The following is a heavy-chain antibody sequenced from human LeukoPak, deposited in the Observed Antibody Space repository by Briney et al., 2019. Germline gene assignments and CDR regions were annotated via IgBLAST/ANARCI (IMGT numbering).Heavy chain of an antibody. V-gene: IGHV3-23*01. CDR1: GVTFSSYA. Sequence: GGSLRLSCAASGVTFSSYAMSWVRQAPGKGLEWVSAISGSGGSTYYADSVKGRFTISRDNSKNTLYLQMNSLRAEDTAVYYCAKDRGYSGYDPRAYAFDIWGQGTMVTVSS. D-gene: IGHD5-12*01. J-gene: IGHJ3*02. CDR3: AKDRGYSGYDPRAYAFDI. CDR2: ISGSGGST.